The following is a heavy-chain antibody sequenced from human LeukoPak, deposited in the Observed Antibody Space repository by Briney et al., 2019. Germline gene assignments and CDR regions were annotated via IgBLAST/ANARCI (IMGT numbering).Heavy chain of an antibody. CDR1: GYTFTSYD. CDR2: MNPNSGNT. V-gene: IGHV1-8*03. D-gene: IGHD6-13*01. CDR3: ARGRSRALNSCSDP. Sequence: GASVKVSCKASGYTFTSYDINWVRQATGQGLEWMGWMNPNSGNTGYAQKFQGRVTITRNTSISTAYMELSSLRSEDTAVYYCARGRSRALNSCSDPWGQGTLVTVSS. J-gene: IGHJ5*02.